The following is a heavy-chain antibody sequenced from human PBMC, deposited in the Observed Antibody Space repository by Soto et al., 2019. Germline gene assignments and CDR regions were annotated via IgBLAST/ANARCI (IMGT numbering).Heavy chain of an antibody. CDR2: ISYDGNNR. V-gene: IGHV3-30*03. D-gene: IGHD3-3*01. CDR1: GFTFSNYG. Sequence: GGSLRLSCAASGFTFSNYGMHWVRQAPGKGLEWVAVISYDGNNRYYGDSVKGRFTISRDNSKNTVYLQMNSLRVEDTAVYYCASTWSGYYYFDSWGQGTLVTVSS. J-gene: IGHJ4*02. CDR3: ASTWSGYYYFDS.